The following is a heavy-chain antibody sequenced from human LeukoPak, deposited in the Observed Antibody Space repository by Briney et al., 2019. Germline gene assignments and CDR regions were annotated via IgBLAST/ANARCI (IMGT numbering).Heavy chain of an antibody. Sequence: PGGSLRLSCAASGFTLGAFAMHWVRQAPGKGLEWVSLIDKDGRSTYYADSVKGRFTISRDNSKNSLYPQMNSLRTEDTALYYCATWAFYHSLDVWGQGTTVTVSS. CDR1: GFTLGAFA. V-gene: IGHV3-43*02. CDR3: ATWAFYHSLDV. J-gene: IGHJ6*02. D-gene: IGHD1-26*01. CDR2: IDKDGRST.